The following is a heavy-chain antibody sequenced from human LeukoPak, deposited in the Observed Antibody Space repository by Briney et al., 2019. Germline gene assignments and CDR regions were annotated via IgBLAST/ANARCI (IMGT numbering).Heavy chain of an antibody. J-gene: IGHJ5*02. CDR3: ARVGGSSSSHNWFDP. D-gene: IGHD2-15*01. Sequence: ASVKVSCKASGYTFTSYYMHWVRQAPGQGLGWMGIINPSGGSTSYTQKFQGRGTMTRDMSTGTVYMELSSLKSEDRDVYSCARVGGSSSSHNWFDPWGQGTLVTVSS. CDR1: GYTFTSYY. CDR2: INPSGGST. V-gene: IGHV1-46*01.